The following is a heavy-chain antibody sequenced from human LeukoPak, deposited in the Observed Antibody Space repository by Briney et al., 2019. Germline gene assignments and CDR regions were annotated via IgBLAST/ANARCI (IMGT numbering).Heavy chain of an antibody. D-gene: IGHD3-10*01. CDR2: IYYSGST. Sequence: PSETLSLTCTVSGGSISSYYWSWIRQPPGRGLEWIGYIYYSGSTNYNPSLKSRVTISVDTSKNQFSLKLSSVTAADTAVYYCAREGDDAFDIRGQGTMVTVSS. CDR3: AREGDDAFDI. J-gene: IGHJ3*02. V-gene: IGHV4-59*01. CDR1: GGSISSYY.